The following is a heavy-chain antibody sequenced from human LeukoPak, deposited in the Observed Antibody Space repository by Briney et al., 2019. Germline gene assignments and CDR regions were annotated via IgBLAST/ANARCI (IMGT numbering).Heavy chain of an antibody. Sequence: ASVKVSCKASGGTFSSYAISWVRQAPGQGLEWMGGIIPIFGTANYAQKFQGRVTITADESTSTAYMELGSLRSEDTAVYYCASRGYSYSYHYDYWGQGTLVTVSS. D-gene: IGHD5-18*01. V-gene: IGHV1-69*13. CDR3: ASRGYSYSYHYDY. CDR1: GGTFSSYA. CDR2: IIPIFGTA. J-gene: IGHJ4*02.